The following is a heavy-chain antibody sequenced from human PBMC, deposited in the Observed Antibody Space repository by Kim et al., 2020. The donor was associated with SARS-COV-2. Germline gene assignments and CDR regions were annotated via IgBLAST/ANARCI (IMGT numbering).Heavy chain of an antibody. D-gene: IGHD1-26*01. V-gene: IGHV4-59*08. J-gene: IGHJ4*02. CDR3: ARHGVGATGYFDS. Sequence: SIPALRTRATITVDTSKNQCSLRLSSVTAADAAVYYCARHGVGATGYFDSWGQGTLVTVSS.